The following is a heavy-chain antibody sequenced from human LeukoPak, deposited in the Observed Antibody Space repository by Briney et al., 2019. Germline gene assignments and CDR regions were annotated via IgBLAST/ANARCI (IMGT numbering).Heavy chain of an antibody. D-gene: IGHD3-10*01. CDR1: GFTVSTNY. V-gene: IGHV3-66*01. Sequence: PGGSLRLSCAVSGFTVSTNYMSWVRQAPGKGLEWVSVIYSGGSTYYADSVKGRFTISRDNSKNTLYLQMNSLRAEDTAVYYCARALLLWFGDLGSAWFDPWGQGTLVTVSS. J-gene: IGHJ5*02. CDR3: ARALLLWFGDLGSAWFDP. CDR2: IYSGGST.